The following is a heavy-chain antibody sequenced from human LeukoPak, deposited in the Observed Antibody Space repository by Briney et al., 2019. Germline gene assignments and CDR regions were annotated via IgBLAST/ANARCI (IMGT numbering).Heavy chain of an antibody. CDR1: GFTFSSYA. Sequence: PGGSLRFSCAASGFTFSSYAMSWVRQAPGKGLEWVSAISGSGGSTYYADSVKGRFTISRDNSKNTLYLQMNSLRAEDTAVYYCAKDQAVAGVHYFDYWGQGTLVTVSS. J-gene: IGHJ4*02. V-gene: IGHV3-23*01. D-gene: IGHD6-19*01. CDR2: ISGSGGST. CDR3: AKDQAVAGVHYFDY.